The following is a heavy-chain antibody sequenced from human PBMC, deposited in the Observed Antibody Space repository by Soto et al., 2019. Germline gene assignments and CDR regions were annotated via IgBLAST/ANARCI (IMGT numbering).Heavy chain of an antibody. CDR3: AREAGAFDY. Sequence: QVQLVQSGAEVKKPGASVKVSCKASGYTFTSYYMHWVRQAPGQGLEWMGIINPSGGSTSYAQKSQGRVTMTRDTSTSTVYMDLTSLRSEDTAVYYCAREAGAFDYWGQGPLVTVSS. CDR2: INPSGGST. CDR1: GYTFTSYY. J-gene: IGHJ4*02. V-gene: IGHV1-46*01. D-gene: IGHD6-19*01.